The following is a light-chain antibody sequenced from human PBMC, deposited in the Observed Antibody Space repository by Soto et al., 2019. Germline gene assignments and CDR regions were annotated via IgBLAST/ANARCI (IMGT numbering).Light chain of an antibody. V-gene: IGLV2-14*03. CDR2: DVS. CDR3: SSYTSSSTYV. J-gene: IGLJ1*01. Sequence: QSVLAQPASVSGSPGQSITISCTGTSSDLGAYDYVSWYQHHPGKASKLMIYDVSNRPSGVSNRFSGSKSGNTASLTISGLQAEDEADYYCSSYTSSSTYVFGTGTKVTVL. CDR1: SSDLGAYDY.